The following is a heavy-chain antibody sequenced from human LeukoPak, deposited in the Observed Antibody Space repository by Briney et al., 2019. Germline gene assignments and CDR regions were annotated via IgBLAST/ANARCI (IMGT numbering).Heavy chain of an antibody. CDR3: ARDSSSSGRQFDP. D-gene: IGHD6-19*01. Sequence: SETLSLTCTVSGGSISSYYWSWIRQPPGKGLEWIGYIYYSGSTNYNPSLKSRVTISVDTSKNQFSLKLSSVTAADTAVYYCARDSSSSGRQFDPWGQGTLVTVSS. J-gene: IGHJ5*02. CDR2: IYYSGST. V-gene: IGHV4-59*01. CDR1: GGSISSYY.